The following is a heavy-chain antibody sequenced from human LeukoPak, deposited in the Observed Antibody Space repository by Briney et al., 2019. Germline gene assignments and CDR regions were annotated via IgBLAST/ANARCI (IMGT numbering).Heavy chain of an antibody. CDR2: ISSSGSTI. Sequence: GGSLRLSCAAPGFTFSSYEMNWVRQAPGKGLEWVSYISSSGSTIYYADSVKGRFTISRDNAKNSLYLQMNSLRAEDTAVYYCARDSASPPDFWSYYYGMDVWGQGTTVTVSS. V-gene: IGHV3-48*03. J-gene: IGHJ6*02. D-gene: IGHD3-3*01. CDR3: ARDSASPPDFWSYYYGMDV. CDR1: GFTFSSYE.